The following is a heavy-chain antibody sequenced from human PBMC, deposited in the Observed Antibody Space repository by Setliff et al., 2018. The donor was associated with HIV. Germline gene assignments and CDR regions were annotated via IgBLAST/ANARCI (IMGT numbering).Heavy chain of an antibody. Sequence: VASVKVSCKASGYTFTSYYMHWVRQAPGQGLEWMGIINPSSGSTSNKQKFQGRVTMTRDASTNTVYMELSSLRFEDTAVYYCARDMNRRSYSDTSPHDYWGQGTLVTVSS. D-gene: IGHD3-22*01. V-gene: IGHV1-46*01. CDR1: GYTFTSYY. CDR3: ARDMNRRSYSDTSPHDY. CDR2: INPSSGST. J-gene: IGHJ4*02.